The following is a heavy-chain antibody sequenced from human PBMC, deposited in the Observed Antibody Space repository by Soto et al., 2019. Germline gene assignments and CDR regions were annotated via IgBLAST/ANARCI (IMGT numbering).Heavy chain of an antibody. D-gene: IGHD4-4*01. J-gene: IGHJ6*02. V-gene: IGHV4-34*01. CDR3: ASLVKSTLTLKNPYSSNVRDV. Sequence: LEILSLTCAVYGGSFSGYYWSWIRQPPGKGLEWIGEINHSGSTNYNPSHKSRVTISVDTSKNQFSMKLSSVTAADTAVYYCASLVKSTLTLKNPYSSNVRDVGAQGTRVTV. CDR1: GGSFSGYY. CDR2: INHSGST.